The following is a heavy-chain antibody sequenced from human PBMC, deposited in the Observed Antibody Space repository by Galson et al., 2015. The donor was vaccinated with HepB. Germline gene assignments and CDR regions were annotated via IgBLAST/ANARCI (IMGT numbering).Heavy chain of an antibody. CDR2: ISGDGGSS. Sequence: SLRLSCAASGFMFDTHAVSWVRQVPGKGLKWVSGISGDGGSSFYADSVKGRFTISKDNSKDTVYLQINSARDEDTAVYYCAKGYGLLDSWGQGILVTVSS. CDR1: GFMFDTHA. D-gene: IGHD3-16*01. V-gene: IGHV3-23*01. J-gene: IGHJ5*01. CDR3: AKGYGLLDS.